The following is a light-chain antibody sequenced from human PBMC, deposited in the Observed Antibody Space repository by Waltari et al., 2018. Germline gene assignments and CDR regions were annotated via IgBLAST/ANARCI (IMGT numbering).Light chain of an antibody. CDR1: EAINKW. V-gene: IGKV1-5*01. CDR3: QQYNRFSP. Sequence: DTQLSQFPSTLAASVGDRVTITCRAREAINKWVAWYQQNPGKAPKVLIYDASTLQSGVPSRFSGSGSGTEFILTIDSLQPDDFATYYCQQYNRFSPFGQGTNVEVK. CDR2: DAS. J-gene: IGKJ1*01.